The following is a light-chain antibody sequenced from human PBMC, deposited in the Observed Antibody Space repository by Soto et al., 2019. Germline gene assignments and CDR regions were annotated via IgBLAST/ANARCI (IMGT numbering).Light chain of an antibody. J-gene: IGKJ2*01. CDR1: QNILYSSNNKNY. CDR2: WAS. Sequence: DIVMTQSPDSLAVSLGERATINCKSSQNILYSSNNKNYLAWYRQKPGQPPNLLIYWASTRESGVPDRFSGSGSGTDFTLTIGSLQAEDVAVYYCQQYYTTPHTFGQGTKLEIK. V-gene: IGKV4-1*01. CDR3: QQYYTTPHT.